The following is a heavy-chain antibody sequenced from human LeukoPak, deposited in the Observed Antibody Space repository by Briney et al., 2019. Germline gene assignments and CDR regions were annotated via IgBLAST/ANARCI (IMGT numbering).Heavy chain of an antibody. J-gene: IGHJ4*02. CDR2: MNPNSGNT. Sequence: ASVKVSCKASGGTFSSYAISWARQAPGQGLEWMGWMNPNSGNTGCVPKFQGRVTMTRNTSISTAYMELSNLRSEDTAVYYCARGVTSDYWGQGTLVTVSS. V-gene: IGHV1-8*02. CDR3: ARGVTSDY. CDR1: GGTFSSYA.